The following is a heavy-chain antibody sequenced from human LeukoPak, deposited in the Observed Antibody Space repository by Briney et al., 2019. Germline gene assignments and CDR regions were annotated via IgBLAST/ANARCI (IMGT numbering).Heavy chain of an antibody. CDR3: AKDKASYDSTAERAFDI. V-gene: IGHV3-53*01. D-gene: IGHD3-22*01. CDR2: IYSGGGT. CDR1: GFTVSKNY. Sequence: GGSLRLSCVASGFTVSKNYMSWVRQAPGKGLEWFSVIYSGGGTFYADSVKGRFTISRDNSKNTLYLQMNSLRAEDTAVYFCAKDKASYDSTAERAFDIWGQGTMVTVSS. J-gene: IGHJ3*02.